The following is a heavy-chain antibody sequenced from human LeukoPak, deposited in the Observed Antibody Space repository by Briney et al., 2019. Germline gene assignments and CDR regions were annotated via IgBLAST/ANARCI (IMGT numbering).Heavy chain of an antibody. Sequence: KPSETLSLTCTVSGGSISTYYWRWIRQPPGKGLEWIGYVYYSGSTNYSPSLKSRVTISVDTSKNQFSLKLSSVTAADTAVYYCARDLVTGGNSLGNFQHWGQGTLVTVSS. V-gene: IGHV4-59*01. CDR2: VYYSGST. J-gene: IGHJ1*01. CDR3: ARDLVTGGNSLGNFQH. D-gene: IGHD4-23*01. CDR1: GGSISTYY.